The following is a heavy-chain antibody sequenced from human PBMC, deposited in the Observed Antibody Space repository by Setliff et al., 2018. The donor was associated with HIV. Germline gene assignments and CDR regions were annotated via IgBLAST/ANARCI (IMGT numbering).Heavy chain of an antibody. D-gene: IGHD5-12*01. CDR3: TTEDPWLRFGH. Sequence: PGGSLRLSCAASGFTFNNAWMTWVRQAPGKGREWIGHIKSKTDGGTTDYAAPVKGSLTISRDDSNTTLYLQMNSLKTEDTAVYYCTTEDPWLRFGHWGQGTLVTVSS. J-gene: IGHJ5*02. V-gene: IGHV3-15*01. CDR2: IKSKTDGGTT. CDR1: GFTFNNAW.